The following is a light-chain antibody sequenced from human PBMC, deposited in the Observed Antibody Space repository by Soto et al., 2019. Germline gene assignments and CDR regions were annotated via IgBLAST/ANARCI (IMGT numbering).Light chain of an antibody. CDR3: QQYSSYPWT. J-gene: IGKJ1*01. CDR1: QGISNY. CDR2: AAS. Sequence: AIRMTQSPSSLSASTGDRVTITCRASQGISNYLVWYQQKPGETPKVLIHAASTLQSGVSSRFSGSGSGTDFTLTISSLQSEDFATYYCQQYSSYPWTFGQGTKVEV. V-gene: IGKV1-8*01.